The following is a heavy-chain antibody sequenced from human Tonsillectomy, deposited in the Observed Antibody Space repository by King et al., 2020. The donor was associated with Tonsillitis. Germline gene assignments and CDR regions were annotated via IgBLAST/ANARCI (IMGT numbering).Heavy chain of an antibody. D-gene: IGHD2-2*03. CDR2: TYSGGSST. Sequence: VQLVESGGGLVQPGGTLRLSCAASGFTFSNYDMNWVRQAPGKGLEWVSVTYSGGSSTYYVDSVKGRFTISRDSSNKTVYLQLNSLRAEDTALYYCATLLGYCSRSICPGYYGMDVWGQGTTVTVSS. J-gene: IGHJ6*02. CDR1: GFTFSNYD. V-gene: IGHV3-23*03. CDR3: ATLLGYCSRSICPGYYGMDV.